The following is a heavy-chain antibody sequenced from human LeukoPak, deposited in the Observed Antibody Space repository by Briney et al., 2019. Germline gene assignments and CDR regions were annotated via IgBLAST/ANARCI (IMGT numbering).Heavy chain of an antibody. CDR1: GFTFSSYG. CDR2: ISYDGSNK. D-gene: IGHD2-8*01. CDR3: AKDLYGTYYYYGMDV. J-gene: IGHJ6*02. Sequence: GGSLRLSCAASGFTFSSYGMHWVRRAPGKGLEWVAVISYDGSNKYYADSVKGRFTISRDNSKNTLYLQMNSLRAEDTAVYYCAKDLYGTYYYYGMDVWGQGTTVTVSS. V-gene: IGHV3-30*18.